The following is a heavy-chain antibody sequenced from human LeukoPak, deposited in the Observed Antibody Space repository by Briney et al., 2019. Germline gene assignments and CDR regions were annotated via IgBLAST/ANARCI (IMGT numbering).Heavy chain of an antibody. CDR3: ARESEINDFWSGYPDY. V-gene: IGHV7-4-1*02. CDR2: INTNTGNP. CDR1: GYTFTSYA. J-gene: IGHJ4*02. D-gene: IGHD3-3*01. Sequence: RASVKVSCKASGYTFTSYAMNWVRQAPGQGLEWMGWINTNTGNPTYAQGFTGRFVFSLDTSVSTAYLQISSLKAEDTAVYYCARESEINDFWSGYPDYWGQETLVTVSS.